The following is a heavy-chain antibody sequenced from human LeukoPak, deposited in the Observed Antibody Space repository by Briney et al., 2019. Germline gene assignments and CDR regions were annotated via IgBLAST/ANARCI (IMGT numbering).Heavy chain of an antibody. J-gene: IGHJ4*02. D-gene: IGHD3-16*02. CDR3: ARVLTFGGVIVIPPLPDY. CDR1: GFTFRSYA. CDR2: IWYDGSNK. V-gene: IGHV3-33*08. Sequence: GGSLRLSCAASGFTFRSYAMSWVRQAPGKGLEWVAVIWYDGSNKYYADSVKGRFTISRDNSKNTLYLQMNSLRAEDTAVYYCARVLTFGGVIVIPPLPDYWGQGTLVTVSS.